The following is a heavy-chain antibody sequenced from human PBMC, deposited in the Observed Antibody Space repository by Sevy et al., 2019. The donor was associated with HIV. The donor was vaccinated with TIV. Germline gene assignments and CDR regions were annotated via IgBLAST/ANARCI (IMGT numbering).Heavy chain of an antibody. CDR2: IRYDGSNK. CDR3: ANLNTVTIFYYYMDV. CDR1: GFTFSSYG. D-gene: IGHD4-4*01. V-gene: IGHV3-30*02. J-gene: IGHJ6*03. Sequence: GESLKISCAASGFTFSSYGMHWVRQAPGKGLEWVAFIRYDGSNKYYADSVKGRFTISRDNSKNTLYLQMNSLRAEDTAVYYCANLNTVTIFYYYMDVWGKGTTITVSS.